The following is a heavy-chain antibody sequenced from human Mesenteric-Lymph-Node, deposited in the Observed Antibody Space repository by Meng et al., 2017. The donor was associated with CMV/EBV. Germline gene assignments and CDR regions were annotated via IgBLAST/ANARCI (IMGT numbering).Heavy chain of an antibody. V-gene: IGHV1-69*05. CDR2: IIPIFGTA. CDR3: ARVRSRGAFDI. Sequence: SSVNVSCKGSGGTFRSYVISWVRQAPGQGVEWMGGIIPIFGTANYAQKFQGRVTITTDESTSTAYMELSSLRSEDTAVYYCARVRSRGAFDIWGQGTMVTVSS. CDR1: GGTFRSYV. J-gene: IGHJ3*02. D-gene: IGHD3-10*01.